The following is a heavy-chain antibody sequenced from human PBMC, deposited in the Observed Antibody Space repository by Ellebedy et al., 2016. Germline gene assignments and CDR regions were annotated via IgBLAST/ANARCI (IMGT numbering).Heavy chain of an antibody. CDR1: GFTFSDYY. CDR3: PRGKGHWRYGGNPLADAFDI. D-gene: IGHD4-23*01. CDR2: ISISGMTI. J-gene: IGHJ3*02. Sequence: GGSLRLSCAASGFTFSDYYMSWIRQAPGKGLEWVSYISISGMTIYYADAVKGRFTISRDNAKNSLYLQMNSLRAEDTAVYYCPRGKGHWRYGGNPLADAFDIWGQGTMVTVSS. V-gene: IGHV3-11*01.